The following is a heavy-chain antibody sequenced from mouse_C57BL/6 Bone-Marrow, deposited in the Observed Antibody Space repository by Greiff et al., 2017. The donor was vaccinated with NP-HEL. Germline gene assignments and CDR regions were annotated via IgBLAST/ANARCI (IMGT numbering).Heavy chain of an antibody. V-gene: IGHV5-4*03. CDR1: GFTFSSYA. CDR3: ARGINYYGSSYEAMDY. D-gene: IGHD1-1*01. Sequence: EVMLVESGGGLVKPGGSLKLSCAASGFTFSSYAMSWVRQTPEKRLEWVATISDGGSYNYYPGTVKGRFTISRDNAKNNLNLQRSNLKSEDTAMYYCARGINYYGSSYEAMDYWGQGTSVTVSS. CDR2: ISDGGSYN. J-gene: IGHJ4*01.